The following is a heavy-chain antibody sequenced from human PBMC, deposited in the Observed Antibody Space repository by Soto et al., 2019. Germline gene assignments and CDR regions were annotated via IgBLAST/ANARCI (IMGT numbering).Heavy chain of an antibody. CDR1: GGSISSSSYY. CDR2: IYYSGST. J-gene: IGHJ4*02. Sequence: SETLSLTCTVSGGSISSSSYYWGWIRQPPGKGLEWIGSIYYSGSTYYNPSLKSRVTISVETSKNQFSLKLSSVTAADTAVYYCASLSYYDFWSGYKYYFDYWGQGTLVTVSS. V-gene: IGHV4-39*01. D-gene: IGHD3-3*01. CDR3: ASLSYYDFWSGYKYYFDY.